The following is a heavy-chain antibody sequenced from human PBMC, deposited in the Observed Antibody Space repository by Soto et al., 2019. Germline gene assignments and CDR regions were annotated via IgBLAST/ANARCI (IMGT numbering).Heavy chain of an antibody. CDR2: ITATGDRT. CDR3: ATMSGYFEY. V-gene: IGHV3-23*01. CDR1: GFRFSSYS. Sequence: GGSLRLSCADSGFRFSSYSMSWVRQTPGKGLEWVAAITATGDRTYYADSVTGRLTISRDNSKKTHYLQMTSLRAGDTAVYYCATMSGYFEYWGQGTLVTVSS. J-gene: IGHJ4*02. D-gene: IGHD3-22*01.